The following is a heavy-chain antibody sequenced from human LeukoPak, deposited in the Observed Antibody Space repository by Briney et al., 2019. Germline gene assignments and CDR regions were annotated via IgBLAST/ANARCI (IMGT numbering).Heavy chain of an antibody. Sequence: PSETLSLTCTVSGASISSYYWTWIRQPPGKGLEWIGYISYSGRTTYNPSLKSRVTISADTSKNQFSLNLSSVTPADTAVYYCARCSRGTSVGMDVWGQGTTVTVSS. D-gene: IGHD1-1*01. CDR1: GASISSYY. CDR2: ISYSGRT. J-gene: IGHJ6*02. V-gene: IGHV4-59*01. CDR3: ARCSRGTSVGMDV.